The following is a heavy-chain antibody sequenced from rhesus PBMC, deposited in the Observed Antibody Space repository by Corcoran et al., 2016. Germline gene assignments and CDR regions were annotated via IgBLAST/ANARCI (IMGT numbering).Heavy chain of an antibody. V-gene: IGHV4-65*01. CDR3: ARGGTVTFFDY. CDR1: GGSVSSSDW. Sequence: QLQLQESGPGLVKPSETLSLTCAVSGGSVSSSDWWSWIRQPPGKGLEWIGYISGSSGSTYYNPSLKSRVTISTDTSKNQFSLKLSSVTAADTAVYYCARGGTVTFFDYWGQGVLVTVSS. CDR2: ISGSSGST. J-gene: IGHJ4*01. D-gene: IGHD4-23*01.